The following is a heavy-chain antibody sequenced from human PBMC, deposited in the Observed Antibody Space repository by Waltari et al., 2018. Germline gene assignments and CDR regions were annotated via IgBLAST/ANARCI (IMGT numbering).Heavy chain of an antibody. D-gene: IGHD5-12*01. CDR2: INHSGST. J-gene: IGHJ6*03. Sequence: QVQLQQWGAGLLKPSETLSLTCAVYGGSFSGYYWSWIRQPPGRGLEWIGEINHSGSTNYNPSLKSRVTISVDTSKNQFSLKLSSVTAADTAVYYCARYAAAGYGDYYYYYMGVWGKGTTVTISS. CDR1: GGSFSGYY. V-gene: IGHV4-34*01. CDR3: ARYAAAGYGDYYYYYMGV.